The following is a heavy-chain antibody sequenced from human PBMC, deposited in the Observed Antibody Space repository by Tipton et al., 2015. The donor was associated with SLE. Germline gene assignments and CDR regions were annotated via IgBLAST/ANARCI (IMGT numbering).Heavy chain of an antibody. CDR1: GGSISSSSYY. CDR3: AREAVPAAGLCWFDT. Sequence: TLSLTCSVSGGSISSSSYYWGWIRQPPGKGLEWIGRIYYSVSTSYNPSLESRVTISIDTSKNQLSLKMSSVTAADTAVYYCAREAVPAAGLCWFDTWGHGTRVTVSS. J-gene: IGHJ5*01. CDR2: IYYSVST. V-gene: IGHV4-39*07. D-gene: IGHD6-13*01.